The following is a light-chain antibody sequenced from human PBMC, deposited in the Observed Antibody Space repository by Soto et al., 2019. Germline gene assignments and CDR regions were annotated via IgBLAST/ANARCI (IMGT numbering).Light chain of an antibody. CDR2: AAS. V-gene: IGKV1-17*01. CDR3: LQHNSYPQT. J-gene: IGKJ1*01. Sequence: IQMTQSPSSLSASVGDRVTITCRASQGIRDALGWYQQKPGKAPKRLIYAASSLQSGVPSRVSGSGSGTAFTLTTSSLQPEDFATYYCLQHNSYPQTFGQGTKVEIK. CDR1: QGIRDA.